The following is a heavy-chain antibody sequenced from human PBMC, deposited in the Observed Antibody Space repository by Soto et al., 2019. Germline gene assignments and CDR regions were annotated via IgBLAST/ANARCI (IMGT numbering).Heavy chain of an antibody. Sequence: GASVKVSCKASGYTFTGCYMHWVRQAPGQGLEWMGWINPNSGGTNYAQKFQGWVTMTRDTSISTAYMELSRLRSDDTAVYYCATGRVGDTDKYYYYGMDVWGQGTTVTVSS. CDR3: ATGRVGDTDKYYYYGMDV. J-gene: IGHJ6*02. CDR1: GYTFTGCY. V-gene: IGHV1-2*04. D-gene: IGHD1-26*01. CDR2: INPNSGGT.